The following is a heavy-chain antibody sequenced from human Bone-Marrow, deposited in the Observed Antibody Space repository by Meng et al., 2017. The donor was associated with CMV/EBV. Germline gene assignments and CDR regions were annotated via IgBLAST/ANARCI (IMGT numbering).Heavy chain of an antibody. CDR2: IYTSGST. Sequence: SISSYYWSWIRQPAGKGLEWIGRIYTSGSTNYNPSLKSRVTMSVDTSKNQFSLKLSSVTAADTAVYYCARAVMITFGGVIVCGWFDPWGQGTLVTVSS. CDR1: SISSYY. CDR3: ARAVMITFGGVIVCGWFDP. V-gene: IGHV4-4*07. D-gene: IGHD3-16*02. J-gene: IGHJ5*02.